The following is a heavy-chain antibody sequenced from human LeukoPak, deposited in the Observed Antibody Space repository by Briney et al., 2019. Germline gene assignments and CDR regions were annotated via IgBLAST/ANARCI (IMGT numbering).Heavy chain of an antibody. J-gene: IGHJ4*02. D-gene: IGHD6-19*01. V-gene: IGHV3-30-3*01. Sequence: GGSLRLSCAASGFTFSSYAMHWVRQAPGKGLEWVAVISYDGSNKYYADSVKGRFTISRDNSKNTLYLQMNSLGAEDTAVYYCASSPYSSFDYWGQGTLVTVSS. CDR3: ASSPYSSFDY. CDR1: GFTFSSYA. CDR2: ISYDGSNK.